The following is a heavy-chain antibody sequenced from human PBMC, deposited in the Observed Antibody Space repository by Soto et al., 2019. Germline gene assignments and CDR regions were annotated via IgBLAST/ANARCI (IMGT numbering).Heavy chain of an antibody. J-gene: IGHJ4*02. CDR3: ATVPIVGTKPYYFDS. CDR1: GGSFDITSSY. CDR2: IYYSGST. V-gene: IGHV4-39*02. Sequence: QLQLQESGPGLVKPSETLSLTCTVSGGSFDITSSYWAWVRQPPGKGLEWIAYIYYSGSTYYNPSLKSRITISVYTSTNQLSLWLSSVTAADTAVYYFATVPIVGTKPYYFDSWGQGTLVTVSS. D-gene: IGHD1-1*01.